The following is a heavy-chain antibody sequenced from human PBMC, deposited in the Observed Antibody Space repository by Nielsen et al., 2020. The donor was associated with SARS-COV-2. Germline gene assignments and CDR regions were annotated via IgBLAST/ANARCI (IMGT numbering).Heavy chain of an antibody. J-gene: IGHJ4*02. V-gene: IGHV1-46*01. CDR1: GYTFTSCY. CDR3: ARSRVKLGQLVSRMDY. D-gene: IGHD6-6*01. CDR2: INPTGGST. Sequence: ASVKVSCKPSGYTFTSCYMHWVRQAPGQGLEWMRIINPTGGSTSYAQKFQGRVTITADESTSTAYMELSSLRSEDTAVYYCARSRVKLGQLVSRMDYWGQGTLVTVSS.